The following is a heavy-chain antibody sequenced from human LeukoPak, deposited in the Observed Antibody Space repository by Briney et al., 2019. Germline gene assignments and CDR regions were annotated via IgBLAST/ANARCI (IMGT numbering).Heavy chain of an antibody. J-gene: IGHJ4*02. CDR2: ISSSSAV. Sequence: GGSLRLSCAASGFTFSNYNMNWVRQAPGKGLEWVSYISSSSAVYYADSVKGRLTISRDNGKNSLFLQMNSLRDEDTAVYYCARDNVGATPFDYWGQGTLVTVSS. V-gene: IGHV3-48*02. CDR3: ARDNVGATPFDY. CDR1: GFTFSNYN. D-gene: IGHD1-26*01.